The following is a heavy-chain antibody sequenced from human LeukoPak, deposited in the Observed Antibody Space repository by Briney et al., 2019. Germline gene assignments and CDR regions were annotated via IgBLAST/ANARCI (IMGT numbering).Heavy chain of an antibody. Sequence: ASVKVSCKASGYTFTSYGISWVRQAPGQGLEWMGGIIPIFGTANYAQKFQGRVTITADESTSTAYMELSSLRSEDTAVYYCVGSGYPEGPSDFEDWGQGTLVTVSS. CDR1: GYTFTSYG. V-gene: IGHV1-69*13. D-gene: IGHD3-22*01. CDR3: VGSGYPEGPSDFED. J-gene: IGHJ4*02. CDR2: IIPIFGTA.